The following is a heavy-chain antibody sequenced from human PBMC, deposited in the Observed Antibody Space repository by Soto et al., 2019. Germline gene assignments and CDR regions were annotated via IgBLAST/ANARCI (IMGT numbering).Heavy chain of an antibody. J-gene: IGHJ5*02. D-gene: IGHD2-21*02. Sequence: SETLSLTCAVSGASISSGGYSWSWIRQPPGKGLEWIGYIYHSGTSYYNPSLNSRLTITVDRSKNQFTLKLSAVTAADTAVYYCARGGNSDWFDPWGQGTLVTVSS. V-gene: IGHV4-30-2*01. CDR2: IYHSGTS. CDR1: GASISSGGYS. CDR3: ARGGNSDWFDP.